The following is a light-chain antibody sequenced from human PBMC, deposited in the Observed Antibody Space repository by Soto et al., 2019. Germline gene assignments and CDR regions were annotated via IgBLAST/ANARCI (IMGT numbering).Light chain of an antibody. Sequence: DIQMTQSPSSLSASVGDRVTISCRASRSISNYLNWYQHKSGKAPRLLIYAASSLQTGVPSRFSGTGAGTAFTLTITNLQHEDSATYYCQQSYSVPRFGQGTRVDLK. CDR2: AAS. CDR1: RSISNY. V-gene: IGKV1-39*01. CDR3: QQSYSVPR. J-gene: IGKJ1*01.